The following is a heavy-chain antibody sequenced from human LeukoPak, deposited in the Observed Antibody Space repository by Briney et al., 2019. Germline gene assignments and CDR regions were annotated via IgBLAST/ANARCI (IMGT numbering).Heavy chain of an antibody. CDR2: ISGSGGST. D-gene: IGHD6-13*01. CDR3: AKDPDLYSSSWYWFDP. Sequence: GGSLRLSCAASGFTFSSYAMSWVRQAPGKGLEWVSAISGSGGSTYYADSVKGRFTISRDNSKNTLYLQMNSLRAEDTAVYYCAKDPDLYSSSWYWFDPWGQGTLVTVSS. J-gene: IGHJ5*02. CDR1: GFTFSSYA. V-gene: IGHV3-23*01.